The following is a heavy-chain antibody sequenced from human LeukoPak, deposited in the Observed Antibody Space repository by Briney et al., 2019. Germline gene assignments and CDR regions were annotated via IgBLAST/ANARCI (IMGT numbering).Heavy chain of an antibody. CDR1: GYTFTGYY. CDR3: ARYYVEGRCFDY. J-gene: IGHJ4*02. D-gene: IGHD3-3*01. Sequence: ASVKVSCKASGYTFTGYYMHWVRQAPGQGLEWMGWINPNSGGTNYAQKFQGRVTMTRDTSSTTVYMELTRLRSDDTAVYYCARYYVEGRCFDYWGQGTLVTVSS. CDR2: INPNSGGT. V-gene: IGHV1-2*02.